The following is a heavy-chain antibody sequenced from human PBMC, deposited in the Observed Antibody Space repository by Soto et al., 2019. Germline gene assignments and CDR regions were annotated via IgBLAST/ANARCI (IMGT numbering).Heavy chain of an antibody. J-gene: IGHJ4*02. CDR2: ISKDGNSK. Sequence: GGSLRLSCAASGFTFSSYAIHWVRQAPGKGLEWVTIISKDGNSKHYADSVKGRFTISRDNSKNTLFLQMNSLRAEDTAVYYCARDPQGSYCYIDYWGQGTPVTVSS. CDR1: GFTFSSYA. D-gene: IGHD3-10*01. CDR3: ARDPQGSYCYIDY. V-gene: IGHV3-30-3*01.